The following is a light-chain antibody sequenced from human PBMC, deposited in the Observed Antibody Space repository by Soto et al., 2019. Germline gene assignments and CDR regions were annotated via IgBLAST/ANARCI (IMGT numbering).Light chain of an antibody. CDR3: QSYDSSLSSYV. V-gene: IGLV1-40*01. Sequence: QSVLTQPPSVSGAPGQRVTISCTGSRSNIGAGYDVHWYQQLPGTAPKLLIYGNSNRPSGVPDRFSGSKSGTLASLAITGLQAEDEADYYCQSYDSSLSSYVFGTGTKSPS. CDR1: RSNIGAGYD. J-gene: IGLJ1*01. CDR2: GNS.